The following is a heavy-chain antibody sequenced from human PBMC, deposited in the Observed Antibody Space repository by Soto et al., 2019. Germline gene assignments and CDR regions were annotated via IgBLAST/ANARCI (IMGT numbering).Heavy chain of an antibody. Sequence: GASVKVSCKASGYTFTSYYMHWVRQAPGQGLEWMGIINPSGDSTSYAQKFQGRVTMTRDTSTSTVYMELSSLRSEDTAVYYCARALLPPRPNSYGYGFGDSWFDPWGQGTLVTVSS. J-gene: IGHJ5*02. CDR1: GYTFTSYY. CDR2: INPSGDST. CDR3: ARALLPPRPNSYGYGFGDSWFDP. D-gene: IGHD5-18*01. V-gene: IGHV1-46*01.